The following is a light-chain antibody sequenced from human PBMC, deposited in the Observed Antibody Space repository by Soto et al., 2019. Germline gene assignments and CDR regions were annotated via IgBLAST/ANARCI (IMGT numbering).Light chain of an antibody. V-gene: IGKV1-39*01. CDR1: QSIASY. Sequence: DIQMTQSPSSLSASVGGRVTITCRASQSIASYLNWYQQRPGKAPELLIYAASTLQSGVPSRFSGSGSGTDFTLTINSLQPEDFATYYCQQSYTTPLTFGGGTKVDIK. CDR3: QQSYTTPLT. J-gene: IGKJ4*01. CDR2: AAS.